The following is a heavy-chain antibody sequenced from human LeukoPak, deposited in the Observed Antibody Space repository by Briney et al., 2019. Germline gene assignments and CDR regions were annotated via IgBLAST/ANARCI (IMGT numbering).Heavy chain of an antibody. D-gene: IGHD3-22*01. J-gene: IGHJ4*02. CDR1: GGSISSYY. Sequence: SETLSLTCSVSGGSISSYYWSWIRQPPGKGLEWIGHIYYSGSTNYNPSLKSRVTISVDTSKNQFSLKLSSVTAADTAVYYCARGPNGSGWLFDYWGQGTLVTVSS. CDR2: IYYSGST. CDR3: ARGPNGSGWLFDY. V-gene: IGHV4-59*08.